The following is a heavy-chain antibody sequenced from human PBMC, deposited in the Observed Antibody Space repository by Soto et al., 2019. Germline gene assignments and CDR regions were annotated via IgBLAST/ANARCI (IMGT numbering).Heavy chain of an antibody. V-gene: IGHV1-24*01. CDR1: GYTLTELS. D-gene: IGHD3-22*01. J-gene: IGHJ4*02. Sequence: ASVKVSCKVSGYTLTELSMHWVRQAPGKGLEWMGGFDPEDGETIYAQKFQGRVTMTEDTSTDTAYMELSSLRPEDTAVYYCATGAPYDSSGYCPFDYWGQGTLVTVSS. CDR3: ATGAPYDSSGYCPFDY. CDR2: FDPEDGET.